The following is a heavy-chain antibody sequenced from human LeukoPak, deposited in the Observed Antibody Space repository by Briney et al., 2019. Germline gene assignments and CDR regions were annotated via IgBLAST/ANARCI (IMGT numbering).Heavy chain of an antibody. Sequence: ASVKVSCKASGYTFIDYWMHWVRQAPGQGLEWMGRINLKSGGINYAQKFQGRVTMTRDTSISTAYMELSRLRSDDTAVYYCARGEIVVVPAAHTGDYWGQGTLVTVSS. CDR2: INLKSGGI. V-gene: IGHV1-2*06. CDR3: ARGEIVVVPAAHTGDY. CDR1: GYTFIDYW. J-gene: IGHJ4*02. D-gene: IGHD2-2*01.